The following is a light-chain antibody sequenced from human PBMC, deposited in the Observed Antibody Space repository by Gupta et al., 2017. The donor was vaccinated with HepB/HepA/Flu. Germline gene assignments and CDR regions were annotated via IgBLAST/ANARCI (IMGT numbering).Light chain of an antibody. CDR2: DAS. CDR1: QSISTY. Sequence: DIQMTQSPSSLSASVGDRVTITCRASQSISTYLHWYQQKPGKAPEVLIYDASRLQSEVPSRFSGSGSGTDFTLTISSRQPEDFATYYCQQSYRTPRTFGQGTKVEIK. J-gene: IGKJ1*01. V-gene: IGKV1-39*01. CDR3: QQSYRTPRT.